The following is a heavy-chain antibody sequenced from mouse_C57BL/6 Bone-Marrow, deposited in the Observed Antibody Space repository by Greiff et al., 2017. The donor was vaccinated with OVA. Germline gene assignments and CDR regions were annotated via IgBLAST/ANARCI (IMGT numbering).Heavy chain of an antibody. CDR2: ISYDGSN. D-gene: IGHD4-1*01. CDR1: GYSITSGYY. V-gene: IGHV3-6*01. Sequence: EVKLEESGPGLVKPSQSLSLTCSVTGYSITSGYYWNWIRQFPGNKLEWMGYISYDGSNNYNPSLKNRISITRDTSKNQFFLKLNSVTTEDTATYYCAMGLSDFDYWGQGTTLTVSS. J-gene: IGHJ2*01. CDR3: AMGLSDFDY.